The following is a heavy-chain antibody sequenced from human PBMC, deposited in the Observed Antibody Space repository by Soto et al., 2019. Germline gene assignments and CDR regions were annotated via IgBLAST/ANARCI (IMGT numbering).Heavy chain of an antibody. CDR2: ISSSGTTI. CDR1: GFTFSDYY. J-gene: IGHJ6*02. Sequence: QGQLGESGGGLAKPGGSLRLSCAASGFTFSDYYMSWIRQAPGKGLEWVSYISSSGTTIYYADSVKGRFTISRDNARNSLFQQTNSLRAEDPAVYYCAKGYVWGSYRPSMDVWGHGTTVTVSS. V-gene: IGHV3-11*01. D-gene: IGHD3-16*02. CDR3: AKGYVWGSYRPSMDV.